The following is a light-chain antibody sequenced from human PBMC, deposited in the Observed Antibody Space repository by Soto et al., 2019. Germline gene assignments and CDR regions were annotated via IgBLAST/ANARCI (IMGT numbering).Light chain of an antibody. CDR2: AAS. Sequence: DIPMTQSPSSLSPSVGDRVIIACQASQDISRSLSWFQQKMGKAPNLLIYAASNLEAGVPSRFSGGGSGTNFSLIISSLQPEDVATYYCQQYHSFPYTFGRGTKL. V-gene: IGKV1-33*01. CDR1: QDISRS. J-gene: IGKJ2*01. CDR3: QQYHSFPYT.